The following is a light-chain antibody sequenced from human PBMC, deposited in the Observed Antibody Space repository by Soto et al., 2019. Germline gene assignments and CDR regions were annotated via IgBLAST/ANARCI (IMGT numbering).Light chain of an antibody. V-gene: IGKV3-20*01. J-gene: IGKJ3*01. Sequence: EIVLTQSPGILSLSPGERATLSCRASQSVGSSYLAWYQQKPGQAPRLIIYDTSSRATGIPDRFSGSGSGTDFTLTISRLEPEDFALYYCQQYINSPFTFGPGTKVDVK. CDR1: QSVGSSY. CDR2: DTS. CDR3: QQYINSPFT.